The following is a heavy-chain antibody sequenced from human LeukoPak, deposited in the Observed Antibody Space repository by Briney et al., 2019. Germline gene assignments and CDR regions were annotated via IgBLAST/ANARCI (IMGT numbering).Heavy chain of an antibody. D-gene: IGHD2-2*01. CDR1: GFTFSTYD. CDR3: TSRYCTSTNCYSFDI. V-gene: IGHV3-21*01. J-gene: IGHJ3*02. Sequence: GGSLRLSCAASGFTFSTYDMNWVRQAPGKGLEWVSSISSTSAHIFYADSVKGRFSISRDNAKNSLYLQMNSLRVEDTAVYYCTSRYCTSTNCYSFDIWGQGTMVTVSS. CDR2: ISSTSAHI.